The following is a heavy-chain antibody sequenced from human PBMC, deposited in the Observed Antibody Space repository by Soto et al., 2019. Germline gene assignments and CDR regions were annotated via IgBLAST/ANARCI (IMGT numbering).Heavy chain of an antibody. V-gene: IGHV4-34*01. Sequence: SETLSLTCAVYGGSFSGYYWSWIRQPPGKGLEWIGEINHSGSTNYNPSLKSRVTISVDTSKNQFSLKLSSVIAADTAVYYCARGSSNWIGHAFDIWGQGTMVTVSS. CDR2: INHSGST. J-gene: IGHJ3*02. CDR3: ARGSSNWIGHAFDI. CDR1: GGSFSGYY. D-gene: IGHD2-2*03.